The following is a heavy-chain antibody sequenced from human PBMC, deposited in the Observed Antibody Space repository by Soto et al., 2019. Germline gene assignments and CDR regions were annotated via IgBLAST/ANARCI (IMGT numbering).Heavy chain of an antibody. CDR1: GFTFSDHY. Sequence: EVQLLESGGGLVQPGGSLRLSYVTSGFTFSDHYMDWVRQAPGKGLEWVGRTRNKANSYTTEYAASVKGRFTISRDDSKNSLYLQMNSLKSEDTAVYYCARLANYGGNPLDYWGQGTLVTVSS. CDR2: TRNKANSYTT. D-gene: IGHD4-17*01. J-gene: IGHJ4*02. V-gene: IGHV3-72*01. CDR3: ARLANYGGNPLDY.